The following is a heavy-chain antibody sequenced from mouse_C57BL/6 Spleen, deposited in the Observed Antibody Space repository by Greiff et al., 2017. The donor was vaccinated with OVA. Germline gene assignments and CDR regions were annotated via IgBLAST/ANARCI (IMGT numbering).Heavy chain of an antibody. D-gene: IGHD1-2*01. CDR1: GYAFSSYW. CDR3: ATDDTAHAMDY. Sequence: VQLQESGAELVQPGASVKISCKASGYAFSSYWMNWVKQRPGKGLEWIGQIYPGDGDTNYNGKFKGQATLTADKSSSTAYMQLSSLTSEDSAVYFCATDDTAHAMDYWGQGTSVTVSS. CDR2: IYPGDGDT. V-gene: IGHV1-80*01. J-gene: IGHJ4*01.